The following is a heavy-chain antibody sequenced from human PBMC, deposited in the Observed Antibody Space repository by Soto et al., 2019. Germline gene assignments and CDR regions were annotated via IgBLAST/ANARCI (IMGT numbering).Heavy chain of an antibody. V-gene: IGHV4-4*02. J-gene: IGHJ6*02. D-gene: IGHD2-21*01. CDR2: IYHSGST. CDR1: GGSISSSNW. Sequence: SETLSLTCAVSGGSISSSNWWSWVRQPPGKGLEWIGEIYHSGSTNYNPSLKSRVTISVDKSKNQFSLKLSSVTAADTAVYYCARSYSDYYYGMDVWGQGTTVTVSS. CDR3: ARSYSDYYYGMDV.